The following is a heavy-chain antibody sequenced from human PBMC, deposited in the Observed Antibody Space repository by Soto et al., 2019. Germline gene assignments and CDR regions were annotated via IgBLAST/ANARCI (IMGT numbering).Heavy chain of an antibody. Sequence: GESLKISCKGSGYSFSTYSIGWVRQMPGKGLEWMGNIFSSDSYARYSPSFQGLVTISVDRSISTAYLRWSSLKASDTAMYYCTTWRSSSWFDYWGQGTQVTVS. CDR3: TTWRSSSWFDY. CDR2: IFSSDSYA. J-gene: IGHJ4*02. V-gene: IGHV5-51*01. CDR1: GYSFSTYS. D-gene: IGHD6-13*01.